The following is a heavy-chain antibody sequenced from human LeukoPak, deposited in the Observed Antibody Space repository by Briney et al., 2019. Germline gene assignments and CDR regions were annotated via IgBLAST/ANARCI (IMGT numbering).Heavy chain of an antibody. CDR2: TIPILGTT. CDR3: ARTYGSALYYFDY. Sequence: SVKVSCKVSGGTFSTFGITWVRQAPGQGPEWMGGTIPILGTTNYAQKFQGRVSIIADESTRTAYVELSSLRFEDTAVCYCARTYGSALYYFDYWGRGTLVTVSS. J-gene: IGHJ4*02. V-gene: IGHV1-69*13. D-gene: IGHD3-10*01. CDR1: GGTFSTFG.